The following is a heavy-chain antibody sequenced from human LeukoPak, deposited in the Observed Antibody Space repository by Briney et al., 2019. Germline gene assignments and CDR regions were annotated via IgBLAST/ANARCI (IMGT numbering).Heavy chain of an antibody. Sequence: GGCLRLSCAASEFTFSSYWMSWVRQAPGKGLEWVANIKQDGSEKYYVDSVKGRFTISRDNAKNSLYLQMDSLRAEDTAAYYCARKGYSYGGFDYWGQGTLVTVSS. D-gene: IGHD5-18*01. V-gene: IGHV3-7*03. CDR2: IKQDGSEK. CDR1: EFTFSSYW. CDR3: ARKGYSYGGFDY. J-gene: IGHJ4*02.